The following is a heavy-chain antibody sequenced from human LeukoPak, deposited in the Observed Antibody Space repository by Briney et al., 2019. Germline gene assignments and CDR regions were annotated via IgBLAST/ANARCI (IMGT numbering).Heavy chain of an antibody. CDR3: ARASPSFWSGYYTPYYYGMDV. CDR1: GYSFTGYY. Sequence: ASVKVSCKASGYSFTGYYIHWVRQAPGQGLEWMGRISPNCGGTNYAQKFQGRVTMTRDTSISTAYMEVSRLRSDDTAVYYCARASPSFWSGYYTPYYYGMDVWGQGTTVTVSS. V-gene: IGHV1-2*06. J-gene: IGHJ6*02. CDR2: ISPNCGGT. D-gene: IGHD3-3*01.